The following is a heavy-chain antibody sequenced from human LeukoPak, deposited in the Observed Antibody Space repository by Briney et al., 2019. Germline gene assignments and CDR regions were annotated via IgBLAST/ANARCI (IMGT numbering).Heavy chain of an antibody. CDR3: AYSSGFLRWFDP. Sequence: SETLSLTCTVSGGSISSSSYYWGWIRQPPGKGPEWIGSIYYSGSTYYNPSLKSRVTISVDTSKNQFSLKLSSVTAADTAVYYCAYSSGFLRWFDPWGQGTLVTVSS. J-gene: IGHJ5*02. V-gene: IGHV4-39*01. CDR2: IYYSGST. CDR1: GGSISSSSYY. D-gene: IGHD6-19*01.